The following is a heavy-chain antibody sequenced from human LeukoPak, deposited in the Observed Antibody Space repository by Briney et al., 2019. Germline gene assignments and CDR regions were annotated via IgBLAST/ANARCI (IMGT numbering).Heavy chain of an antibody. CDR1: GFAFNIYW. CDR2: IKQDGSEQ. J-gene: IGHJ4*02. Sequence: GGSLRLSCAASGFAFNIYWMTWLRQAPGKGLEWVANIKQDGSEQYYVDSVKGRFTISRDNAKNSLYLQMNSLRAEDTAVYYCARDGSSWGYSYGTTFDYWGQGTLVTVSS. D-gene: IGHD5-18*01. CDR3: ARDGSSWGYSYGTTFDY. V-gene: IGHV3-7*01.